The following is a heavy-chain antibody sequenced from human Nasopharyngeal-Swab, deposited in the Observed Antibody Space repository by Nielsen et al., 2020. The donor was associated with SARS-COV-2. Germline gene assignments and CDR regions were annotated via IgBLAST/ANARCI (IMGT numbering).Heavy chain of an antibody. CDR3: AKGVAAALPPGMDV. CDR2: ISWNSGSI. J-gene: IGHJ6*02. V-gene: IGHV3-9*01. Sequence: WIRQPPGKGLEWVSGISWNSGSIGYADSVKGRFTISRDNAKNSLYLQMNSLRAEDTALHYCAKGVAAALPPGMDVWGQGTTVTVSS. D-gene: IGHD6-13*01.